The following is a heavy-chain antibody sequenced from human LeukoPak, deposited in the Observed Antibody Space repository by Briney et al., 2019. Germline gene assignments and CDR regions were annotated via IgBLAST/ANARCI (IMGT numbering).Heavy chain of an antibody. V-gene: IGHV1-2*04. D-gene: IGHD3-22*01. Sequence: ASVKVSCKASGYTFTGYYMHWVRQAPGQGLEWMGWINPNSGGTNYAQKFQGWVTMTRDTSISTAYMELSRLRSDDTAVYYCARALAYYYDSSGYYYGGYYGMDVWGQGTTVTVSS. J-gene: IGHJ6*02. CDR3: ARALAYYYDSSGYYYGGYYGMDV. CDR2: INPNSGGT. CDR1: GYTFTGYY.